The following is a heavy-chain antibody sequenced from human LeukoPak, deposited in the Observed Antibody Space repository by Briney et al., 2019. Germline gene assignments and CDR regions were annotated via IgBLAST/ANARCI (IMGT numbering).Heavy chain of an antibody. D-gene: IGHD2-21*02. V-gene: IGHV3-7*03. CDR2: IKQDGSEK. J-gene: IGHJ4*02. Sequence: GGSLRLSCVVSGFTLSSNWMSWVRQAPGKGPEWVAKIKQDGSEKYYVDSVKGRFTISRGNAKNSVYLQMNSLRAEDTAVYYCARLTPVFCGGDCFTLDYWGQGTLVTVSS. CDR3: ARLTPVFCGGDCFTLDY. CDR1: GFTLSSNW.